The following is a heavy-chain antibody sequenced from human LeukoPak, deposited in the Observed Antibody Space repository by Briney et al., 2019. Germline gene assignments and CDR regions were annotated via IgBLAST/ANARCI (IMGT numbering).Heavy chain of an antibody. CDR3: ATIVRFTVTTSYYFDY. Sequence: ASVKVSCKVSGYTLTELSMHWVRQAPGKGLEWMGGFDPEDGETIYAQKFQGRVTMTEDTSTDTAYMELSSLRSEDTAVYYCATIVRFTVTTSYYFDYWGQGTLVTVFS. CDR2: FDPEDGET. J-gene: IGHJ4*02. CDR1: GYTLTELS. D-gene: IGHD4-17*01. V-gene: IGHV1-24*01.